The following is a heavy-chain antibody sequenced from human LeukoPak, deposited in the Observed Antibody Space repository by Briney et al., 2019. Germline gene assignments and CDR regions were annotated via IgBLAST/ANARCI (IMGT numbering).Heavy chain of an antibody. J-gene: IGHJ4*02. CDR3: AKVKMPSGAFDY. D-gene: IGHD2-15*01. V-gene: IGHV3-23*01. Sequence: GGSLRLSCAASGFTFSSYAMSWVRQAPGKGLEWVSAISGSGGSTYYADSVKGRFTISRDNSKNTLYLQMNSLRAEDTAVYHCAKVKMPSGAFDYWGQGTLVTVSS. CDR2: ISGSGGST. CDR1: GFTFSSYA.